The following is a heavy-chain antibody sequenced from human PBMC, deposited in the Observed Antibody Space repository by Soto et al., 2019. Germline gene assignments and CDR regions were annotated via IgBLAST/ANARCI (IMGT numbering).Heavy chain of an antibody. J-gene: IGHJ4*02. Sequence: ASVKVSCKVSGYTLTELSMHWVRQAPGKGLEWMGGFDPEDGETIYAQKFQGRVTMTEDTSTDTAYMELSSLRSEDTAVYYCATGRLGYCISTGCPDYFDYWGQGTLVTVSS. V-gene: IGHV1-24*01. D-gene: IGHD2-2*01. CDR1: GYTLTELS. CDR3: ATGRLGYCISTGCPDYFDY. CDR2: FDPEDGET.